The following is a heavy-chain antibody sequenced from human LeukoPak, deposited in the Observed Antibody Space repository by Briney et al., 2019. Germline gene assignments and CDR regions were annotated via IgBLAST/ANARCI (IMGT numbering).Heavy chain of an antibody. D-gene: IGHD5/OR15-5a*01. CDR2: ISYDGTNK. V-gene: IGHV3-30-3*01. CDR3: ARVVYRSTAFDY. CDR1: GFTFSNHA. Sequence: GGSLRLSCAAPGFTFSNHALHWVRQAPGKGLEWVTFISYDGTNKYYADSVRGRFTISRDNAKNSLYLQMNSLRAEDTAVYYCARVVYRSTAFDYWGQGTLVTVSS. J-gene: IGHJ4*02.